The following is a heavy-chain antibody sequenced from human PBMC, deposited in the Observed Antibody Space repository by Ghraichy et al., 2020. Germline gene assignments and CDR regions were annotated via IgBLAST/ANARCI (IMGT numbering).Heavy chain of an antibody. D-gene: IGHD6-19*01. CDR2: INHSGST. V-gene: IGHV4-34*01. CDR1: GGSFSGYY. CDR3: ARSNAVAGTELLDY. Sequence: SETPSLTCAVYGGSFSGYYWSWIRQPPGKGLEWIGEINHSGSTNYNPSLKSRVTISVDTSKNQFSLKLSSVTAADTAVYYCARSNAVAGTELLDYWGQGTLVTVSS. J-gene: IGHJ4*02.